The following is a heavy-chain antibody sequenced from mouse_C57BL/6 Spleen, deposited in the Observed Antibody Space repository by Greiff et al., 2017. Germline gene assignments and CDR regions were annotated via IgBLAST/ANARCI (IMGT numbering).Heavy chain of an antibody. CDR3: ARRIMGYGSSHSYFDV. CDR1: GYTFTSYW. J-gene: IGHJ1*03. CDR2: IDPSDSYT. Sequence: QVQLQQPGAELVMPGASVKLSCKASGYTFTSYWMHWVKQRPGQGLEWIGEIDPSDSYTNYNQKFKGKSTLTVDKSSSTAYMQLSSLTSEDSAVYYCARRIMGYGSSHSYFDVWGTGTTVTVSS. V-gene: IGHV1-69*01. D-gene: IGHD1-1*01.